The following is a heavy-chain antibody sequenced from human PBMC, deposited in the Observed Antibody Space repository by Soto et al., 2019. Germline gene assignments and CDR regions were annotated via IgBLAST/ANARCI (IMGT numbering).Heavy chain of an antibody. J-gene: IGHJ3*02. V-gene: IGHV2-5*02. CDR1: GFSLSTSGVA. D-gene: IGHD6-19*01. CDR2: IFWDDDK. CDR3: AHRQNEYSGGGCAFDI. Sequence: QITLKESGPTLVKPTQTLTLTCTFSGFSLSTSGVAVGWIRQPPGKALEWLALIFWDDDKRYSPSLRSRLTITKDTSKNQVVLTLTNMDPVDTATYYCAHRQNEYSGGGCAFDIWGQGTMVTVSA.